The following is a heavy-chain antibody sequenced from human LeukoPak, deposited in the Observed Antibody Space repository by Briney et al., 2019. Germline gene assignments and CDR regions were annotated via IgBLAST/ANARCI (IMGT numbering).Heavy chain of an antibody. V-gene: IGHV3-30*19. CDR1: GFTFSSYG. CDR2: ISYDGSNK. CDR3: AREGGSSGWYPTGGRAFDY. J-gene: IGHJ4*02. D-gene: IGHD6-19*01. Sequence: GGSLRLSCAASGFTFSSYGMHWVRQAPGKGLEWVAVISYDGSNKYYADSVKGRFTISRDNSKNTLYLQMNSLRAEDTAVYYCAREGGSSGWYPTGGRAFDYWGQGTLVTVSS.